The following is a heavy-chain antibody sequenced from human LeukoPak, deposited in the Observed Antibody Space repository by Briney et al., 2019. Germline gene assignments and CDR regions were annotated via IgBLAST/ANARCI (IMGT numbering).Heavy chain of an antibody. Sequence: SETLSLTCTVSGDSVSSDSYYWSWIRQPPGKGLEWIGEINHSGSTNYNPSLKSRVTISVDTSKNQFSLKLSSVTAADTAVYYCARVPSGWFTLLYYYGMDVWGQGTTVTVSS. J-gene: IGHJ6*02. CDR3: ARVPSGWFTLLYYYGMDV. CDR2: INHSGST. D-gene: IGHD6-19*01. V-gene: IGHV4-39*07. CDR1: GDSVSSDSYY.